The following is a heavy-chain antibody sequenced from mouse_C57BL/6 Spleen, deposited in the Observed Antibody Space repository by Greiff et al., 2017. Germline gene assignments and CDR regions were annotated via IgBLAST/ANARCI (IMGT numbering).Heavy chain of an antibody. Sequence: EVQLQQSVAELVRPGASVKLSCTASGFNIKNTYMHWVKQRPEQGLEWIGRIDPANGNTKYAPKFQGKATITADTSSNTAYLQLSSLTSEDTAIDYCVNYGSSPYWHFDVWGTGTTVTVSS. CDR2: IDPANGNT. CDR3: VNYGSSPYWHFDV. J-gene: IGHJ1*03. V-gene: IGHV14-3*01. D-gene: IGHD1-1*01. CDR1: GFNIKNTY.